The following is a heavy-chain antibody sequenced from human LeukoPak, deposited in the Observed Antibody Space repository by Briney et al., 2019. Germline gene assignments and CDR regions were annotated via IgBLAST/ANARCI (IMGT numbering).Heavy chain of an antibody. V-gene: IGHV3-74*01. CDR1: GFTFSSYW. Sequence: AGGSLRLSCAVSGFTFSSYWMHWVRQDQGKGRVWVSRINTDGSGTSYADSVKGRFTVSRDNAKNTLYLQMNSLRAEDTAVYYCARDREDCSGGSCYANRFDPWGQGTLVTVSS. J-gene: IGHJ5*02. D-gene: IGHD2-15*01. CDR3: ARDREDCSGGSCYANRFDP. CDR2: INTDGSGT.